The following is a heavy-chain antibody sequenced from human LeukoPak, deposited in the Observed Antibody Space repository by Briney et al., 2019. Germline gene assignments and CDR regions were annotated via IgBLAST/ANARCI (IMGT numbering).Heavy chain of an antibody. Sequence: PGRSLRLSCAASGFTFSSYAMHWVRQAPGKGLEWVAVISYDGSNKYYADSVKGRFTISRDNSKNTLYLQMNSLRAEDTAVYYCARAASPGDSSSWHKPHFDYWGQGTLVTVSS. CDR3: ARAASPGDSSSWHKPHFDY. CDR2: ISYDGSNK. D-gene: IGHD6-13*01. V-gene: IGHV3-30-3*01. J-gene: IGHJ4*02. CDR1: GFTFSSYA.